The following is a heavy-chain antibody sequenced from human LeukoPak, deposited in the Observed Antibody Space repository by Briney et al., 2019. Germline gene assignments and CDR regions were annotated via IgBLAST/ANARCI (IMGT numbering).Heavy chain of an antibody. CDR1: GGSISSYY. CDR3: ARAPTPANWFDP. D-gene: IGHD2-15*01. CDR2: IYNSGST. V-gene: IGHV4-59*01. J-gene: IGHJ5*02. Sequence: SETLSLTCTVSGGSISSYYWSWIRQPPGKGMEWVGYIYNSGSTNYNPSLKSRVTISVDTSKNQFSLKLSSVTAADTAVYYCARAPTPANWFDPWGQGTLVTVSS.